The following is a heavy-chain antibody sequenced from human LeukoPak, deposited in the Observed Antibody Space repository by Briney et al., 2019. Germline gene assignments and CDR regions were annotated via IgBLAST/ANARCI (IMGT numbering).Heavy chain of an antibody. CDR2: ISYDGSNK. J-gene: IGHJ3*02. CDR3: AKDEHGAFDI. V-gene: IGHV3-30*18. CDR1: GFTFSSYG. Sequence: GGSLRLSCAASGFTFSSYGMHWVRQAPGKGLEWVAVISYDGSNKYYADSVKGRFTISRDNSKNTLYLQMNSLRAEDTAVYYCAKDEHGAFDIWGQGTMVTVSS. D-gene: IGHD1/OR15-1a*01.